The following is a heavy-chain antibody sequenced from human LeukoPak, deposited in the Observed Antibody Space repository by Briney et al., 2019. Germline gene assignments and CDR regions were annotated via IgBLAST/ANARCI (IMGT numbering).Heavy chain of an antibody. CDR3: ARHKEESGAYRPNDY. J-gene: IGHJ4*02. V-gene: IGHV4-59*01. D-gene: IGHD1-1*01. CDR2: IYYSGGT. CDR1: GGSISSFY. Sequence: SETLSLTCTVSGGSISSFYWSWIRQPPGKGLEWIGYIYYSGGTNYNPPLKSRVTISVDTSKNPFSLQLSSVTAADTAVYYCARHKEESGAYRPNDYWGQGTLVTVSS.